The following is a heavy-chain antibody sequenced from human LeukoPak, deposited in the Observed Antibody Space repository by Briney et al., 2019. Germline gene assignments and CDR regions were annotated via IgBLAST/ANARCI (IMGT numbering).Heavy chain of an antibody. CDR3: ARDRSTSPLDAFDI. CDR1: GFTFSSYA. Sequence: GRSLRLSCAASGFTFSSYAMHWVRQAPGKGLEWVAVISYDGSNKYYADSVKGRFTISRDNSKNTLYLQMNSLRAEDTAVYYCARDRSTSPLDAFDIWGQGTMVTVSS. V-gene: IGHV3-30-3*01. CDR2: ISYDGSNK. J-gene: IGHJ3*02. D-gene: IGHD5/OR15-5a*01.